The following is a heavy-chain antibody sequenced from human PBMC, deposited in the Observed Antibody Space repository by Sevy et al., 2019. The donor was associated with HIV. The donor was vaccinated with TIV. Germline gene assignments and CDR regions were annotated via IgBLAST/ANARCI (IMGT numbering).Heavy chain of an antibody. CDR2: INTNTGNP. Sequence: ASVKVSCKASGYTFTSYAMNWVRQAPGQGLEWMGWINTNTGNPTYAQGFTGRFVFSLDTSVSTAYLQISSLKAEDTGVYYCARASILHLAPLYCSGGSCYGAGYYYYGMDVWGQGTTVTVSS. J-gene: IGHJ6*02. CDR3: ARASILHLAPLYCSGGSCYGAGYYYYGMDV. CDR1: GYTFTSYA. V-gene: IGHV7-4-1*02. D-gene: IGHD2-15*01.